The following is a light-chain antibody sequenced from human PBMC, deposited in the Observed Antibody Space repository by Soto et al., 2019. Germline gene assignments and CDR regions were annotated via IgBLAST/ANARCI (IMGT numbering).Light chain of an antibody. CDR3: QQYTNWPYT. J-gene: IGKJ2*01. CDR2: GAS. Sequence: EIGMTQSQATLSVSPGERASLSCRASQSVGSNFAWYQQTAGQAPRLLIYGASTRATGIPARFSGSGSGTEFTLTISSLQSEDFAVYSCQQYTNWPYTFGQGTKLEIK. V-gene: IGKV3-15*01. CDR1: QSVGSN.